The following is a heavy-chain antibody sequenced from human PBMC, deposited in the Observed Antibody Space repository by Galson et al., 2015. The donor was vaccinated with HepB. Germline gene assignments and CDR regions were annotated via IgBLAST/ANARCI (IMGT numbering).Heavy chain of an antibody. CDR1: GYTFTSYG. CDR3: ARDPNIVLLWFGEGGFDP. J-gene: IGHJ5*02. D-gene: IGHD3-10*01. CDR2: ISAYNGNT. V-gene: IGHV1-18*01. Sequence: SVKVSCKASGYTFTSYGISWVRQAPGQGLEWMGWISAYNGNTNYAQKLQGRVTMTTDTSTSTAYMELRSLRSDDTAVYYCARDPNIVLLWFGEGGFDPWGQGTLVTVSS.